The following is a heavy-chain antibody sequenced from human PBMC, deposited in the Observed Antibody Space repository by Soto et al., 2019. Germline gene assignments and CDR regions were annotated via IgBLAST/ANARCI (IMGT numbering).Heavy chain of an antibody. CDR1: GYTFTSYA. Sequence: GASVKVSCKASGYTFTSYAMHWVRQAPGQRLEWMGWINAGNGNTKYSQKFQGRVTITRDTSASTAYMELSSLRSEDTAVYYCATLTTVTTGKDYCSGMDVRGQATTLTVS. CDR2: INAGNGNT. D-gene: IGHD4-4*01. CDR3: ATLTTVTTGKDYCSGMDV. J-gene: IGHJ6*02. V-gene: IGHV1-3*01.